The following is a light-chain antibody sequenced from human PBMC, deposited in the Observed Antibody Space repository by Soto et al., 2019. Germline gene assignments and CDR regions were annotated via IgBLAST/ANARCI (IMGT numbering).Light chain of an antibody. J-gene: IGLJ2*01. CDR1: SSNIGSNS. V-gene: IGLV1-44*01. Sequence: QSVLTQPPSASGTPGQRVTISCSGSSSNIGSNSVNWYQQLPGTAPKLLMYSSNQRPSGVPDRFSGSKSGTSAYLAISGLQSEDAADYYCEAWDDSLNGVVFGGGTKLNVL. CDR3: EAWDDSLNGVV. CDR2: SSN.